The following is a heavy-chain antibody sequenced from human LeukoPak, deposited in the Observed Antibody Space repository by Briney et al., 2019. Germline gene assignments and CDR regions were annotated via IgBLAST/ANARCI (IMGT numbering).Heavy chain of an antibody. D-gene: IGHD3-10*01. Sequence: QPGGSLRLSCAASGFTFSSYAMRWVPHAPGKGLEWVSAISGSGGSTYYADSVKGRFTISRDNSKNTLYLQMNSLRAEDTAVYYCAKDRRFGEFYFDYWGQGTLVTVSS. J-gene: IGHJ4*02. CDR3: AKDRRFGEFYFDY. V-gene: IGHV3-23*01. CDR1: GFTFSSYA. CDR2: ISGSGGST.